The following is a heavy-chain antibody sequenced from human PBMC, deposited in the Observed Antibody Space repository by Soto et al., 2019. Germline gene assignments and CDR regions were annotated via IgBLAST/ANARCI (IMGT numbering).Heavy chain of an antibody. CDR2: ISGSGGST. CDR3: TKEVNYDFWDYLGMDG. D-gene: IGHD3-3*01. V-gene: IGHV3-23*01. Sequence: GGSLRLSCAASGFTFSSYAMSWVRQAPGKGLEWVSAISGSGGSTYYADSVKGRFTISRDNSKNTLYLQMNSLRAEDTAVYFCTKEVNYDFWDYLGMDGWGRGTTVTVSS. CDR1: GFTFSSYA. J-gene: IGHJ6*02.